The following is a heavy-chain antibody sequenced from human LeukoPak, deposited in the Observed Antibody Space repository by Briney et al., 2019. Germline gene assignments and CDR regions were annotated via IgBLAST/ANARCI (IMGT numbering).Heavy chain of an antibody. CDR2: INPNSGGT. D-gene: IGHD6-19*01. J-gene: IGHJ4*02. CDR3: ACPSRLIAVDHYDTFDY. CDR1: GYTFTGYY. V-gene: IGHV1-2*02. Sequence: PGGSLRLSCAASGYTFTGYYMHWVRQAPGQGLEWMGWINPNSGGTNYAQKFQGRVTMTRDTSISTAYMELSRLRSDDTAVYDCACPSRLIAVDHYDTFDYWGQGTLVTVSS.